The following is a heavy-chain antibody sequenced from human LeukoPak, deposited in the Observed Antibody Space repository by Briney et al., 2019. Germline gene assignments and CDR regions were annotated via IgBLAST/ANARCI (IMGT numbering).Heavy chain of an antibody. CDR1: GCIFTSYW. Sequence: GESLQISCKGSGCIFTSYWIGWGRQLPGKGLEWMGIIYPGDSDTRYSPSFQGQVTISADKSISTAYLQWSSLKASDTAMYYCARLQYYYMDVWGKGTTVTVSS. D-gene: IGHD4-11*01. V-gene: IGHV5-51*01. CDR2: IYPGDSDT. CDR3: ARLQYYYMDV. J-gene: IGHJ6*03.